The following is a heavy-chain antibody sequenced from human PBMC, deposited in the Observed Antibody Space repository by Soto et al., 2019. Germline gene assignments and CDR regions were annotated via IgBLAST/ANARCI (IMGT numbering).Heavy chain of an antibody. CDR1: GDSVSSNTAS. CDR2: TYYRSKWYN. V-gene: IGHV6-1*01. J-gene: IGHJ6*02. D-gene: IGHD3-10*01. Sequence: PSQTLSLTCAISGDSVSSNTASWSWIRQSPSRGLEWLGRTYYRSKWYNDYVISVKSRITINPDTSKNQFSLHLNSVTPEDTAVYYCARGHYDSGNLWRSCGMDVWGPGTTVTVSS. CDR3: ARGHYDSGNLWRSCGMDV.